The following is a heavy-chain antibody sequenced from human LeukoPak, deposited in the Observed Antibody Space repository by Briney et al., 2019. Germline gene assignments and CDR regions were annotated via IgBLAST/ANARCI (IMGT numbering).Heavy chain of an antibody. Sequence: GGFLRLSCAASGFTFSSYGMHWVRQAPGKGLEWVAFIRYDGSNKYYADSVKGRFTISRDNSKNTLYLQMNSLRAEDTAVYYCARDPAIQIWLSAYYFDYWGQGTLVTVSS. CDR1: GFTFSSYG. CDR2: IRYDGSNK. J-gene: IGHJ4*02. D-gene: IGHD5-18*01. V-gene: IGHV3-30*02. CDR3: ARDPAIQIWLSAYYFDY.